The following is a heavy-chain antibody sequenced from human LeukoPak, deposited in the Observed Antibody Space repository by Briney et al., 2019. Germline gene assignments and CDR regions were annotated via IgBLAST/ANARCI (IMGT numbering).Heavy chain of an antibody. J-gene: IGHJ3*02. Sequence: PGGSLRLSCIVSEYTISNYEMNWIRNAQGKGLEWDSYISSSGSDQNYSATVNGRLTTSRDNDKKTQYLLMDSQRTVDQAVYYCARPYYYDGSGYSLRAFEIWGQGTVVTVSS. CDR1: EYTISNYE. CDR2: ISSSGSDQ. D-gene: IGHD3-22*01. CDR3: ARPYYYDGSGYSLRAFEI. V-gene: IGHV3-48*03.